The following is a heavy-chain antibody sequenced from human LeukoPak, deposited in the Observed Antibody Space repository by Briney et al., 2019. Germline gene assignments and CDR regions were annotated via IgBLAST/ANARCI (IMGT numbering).Heavy chain of an antibody. CDR3: ARDCYPIYSGARPSQFDS. CDR2: INPGPGST. V-gene: IGHV1-46*01. D-gene: IGHD1-14*01. Sequence: ASVKVSCKASGYTFTSYYMHWVRQAPGQGLEWMGIINPGPGSTSNVQKFQGRVTMTRDTSTSTVYMELSSLRSEDTAVYYCARDCYPIYSGARPSQFDSWGQGTLVTVSS. CDR1: GYTFTSYY. J-gene: IGHJ4*02.